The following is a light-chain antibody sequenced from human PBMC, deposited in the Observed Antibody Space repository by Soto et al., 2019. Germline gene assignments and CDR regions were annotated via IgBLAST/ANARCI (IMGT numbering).Light chain of an antibody. CDR2: AAS. J-gene: IGKJ4*01. CDR3: QQLNSYPFT. V-gene: IGKV1-9*01. CDR1: QGISSY. Sequence: DNQLTPSPFFPSATVRDRVTLHFRASQGISSYLAWYQQKPGKAPKLLIYAASTLQSGVPSRFSGSESGTEFTLTISSLQPEDFATYYCQQLNSYPFTFGGGTKVDIK.